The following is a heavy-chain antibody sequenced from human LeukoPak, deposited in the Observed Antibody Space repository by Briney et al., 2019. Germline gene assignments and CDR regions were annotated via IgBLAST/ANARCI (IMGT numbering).Heavy chain of an antibody. CDR2: IRSSGSTR. CDR3: ASSPRREMATGSY. Sequence: PGVSLRLSCPASGFTFSSYVLNWVRQAPGKGLEWVSYIRSSGSTRYYADSVKGRFTISRDNAKNSLYLQMNSLRAEDTAVYYGASSPRREMATGSYWGQGTLVSVSS. D-gene: IGHD5-24*01. CDR1: GFTFSSYV. J-gene: IGHJ4*02. V-gene: IGHV3-48*03.